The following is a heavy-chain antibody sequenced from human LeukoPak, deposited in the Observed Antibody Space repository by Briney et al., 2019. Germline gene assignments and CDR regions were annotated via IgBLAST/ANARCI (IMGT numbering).Heavy chain of an antibody. CDR3: ATAFQVAATYDY. V-gene: IGHV1-24*01. CDR2: FDPEDGET. CDR1: GYTLTELS. Sequence: ASVKVSCKVSGYTLTELSMHWVRRAPGKGLEWMGGFDPEDGETIYAQKFQGRVTMTEDTSPDTAYMELSSLRSEDTAVYYCATAFQVAATYDYWGQGTLVTVSS. J-gene: IGHJ4*02. D-gene: IGHD2-15*01.